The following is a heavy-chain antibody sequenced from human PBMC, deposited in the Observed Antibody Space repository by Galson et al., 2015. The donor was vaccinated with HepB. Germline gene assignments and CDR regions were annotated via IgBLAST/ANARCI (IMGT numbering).Heavy chain of an antibody. CDR2: ISHDGSNK. CDR1: GFTFSSYG. D-gene: IGHD3-22*01. CDR3: AKTNYYDSSGYLDV. J-gene: IGHJ6*02. Sequence: SLRLSCAASGFTFSSYGIHWVRQAPGKGLEWVAVISHDGSNKYYADSVKGRFTMSRDNSKNTLYLQMNSLRAEDTAVYYCAKTNYYDSSGYLDVWGQGTTVTVSS. V-gene: IGHV3-30*18.